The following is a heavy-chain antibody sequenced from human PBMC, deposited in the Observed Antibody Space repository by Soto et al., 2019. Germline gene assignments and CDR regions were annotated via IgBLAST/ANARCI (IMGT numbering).Heavy chain of an antibody. J-gene: IGHJ6*01. D-gene: IGHD5-18*01. V-gene: IGHV1-3*01. CDR1: GYTFTSYP. CDR2: IDAGNGNT. CDR3: AMAGYSYASPYYGMDV. Sequence: ASVKVSCKASGYTFTSYPTHWVRQAPGQRLEWMGWIDAGNGNTKYSQKFRGRVTFTTDTSASTAYMDLSSLRSEDTAVYYCAMAGYSYASPYYGMDVWGQGTTGTVSS.